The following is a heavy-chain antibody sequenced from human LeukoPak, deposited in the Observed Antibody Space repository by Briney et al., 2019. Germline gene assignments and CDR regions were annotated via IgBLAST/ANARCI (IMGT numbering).Heavy chain of an antibody. J-gene: IGHJ4*02. CDR2: INHSGST. V-gene: IGHV4-34*01. Sequence: SETLSLTCAVYGGSFSGYYWSWIRQPPGKGLERIGEINHSGSTNYNPSLKSRVTISVDTSKNQFSLKLSSVTAADTAVYYCARAGEIWSGYYPHPYADYWGQGTLVTVSS. CDR1: GGSFSGYY. CDR3: ARAGEIWSGYYPHPYADY. D-gene: IGHD3-3*01.